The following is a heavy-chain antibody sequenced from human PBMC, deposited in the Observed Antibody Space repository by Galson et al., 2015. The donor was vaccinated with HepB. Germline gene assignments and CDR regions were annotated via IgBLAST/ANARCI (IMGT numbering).Heavy chain of an antibody. CDR3: AYGVDV. Sequence: CAISGDSVSSNSAVWNWIRQSPSRGLEWLGRTYYRSKWYKDYALFVKGRITINADTSRNQISLQLNSMTPEDTAVCYCAYGVDVWGQGTTVTVSS. CDR1: GDSVSSNSAV. CDR2: TYYRSKWYK. J-gene: IGHJ6*02. V-gene: IGHV6-1*01.